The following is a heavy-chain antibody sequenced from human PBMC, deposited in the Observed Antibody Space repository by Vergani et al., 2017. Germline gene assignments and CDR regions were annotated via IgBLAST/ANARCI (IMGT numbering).Heavy chain of an antibody. V-gene: IGHV3-30*03. J-gene: IGHJ1*01. CDR3: ATKSCGTPRCQIGYFRE. Sequence: QVHLVESGGGVVQPGRSLRLSCVVSGFTSSYYGMHWVRQAPGKGLEWVAVISYDGTQKYYADSVKGRFTISRDNSKSTLYLQMNSLRTEDTAVYYWATKSCGTPRCQIGYFREWDQGTLVTVSS. D-gene: IGHD2-15*01. CDR2: ISYDGTQK. CDR1: GFTSSYYG.